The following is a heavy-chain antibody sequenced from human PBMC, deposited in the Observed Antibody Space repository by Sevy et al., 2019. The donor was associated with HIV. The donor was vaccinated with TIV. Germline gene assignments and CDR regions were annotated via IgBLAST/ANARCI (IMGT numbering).Heavy chain of an antibody. V-gene: IGHV3-15*01. CDR3: IAEVNVDYDFQATDV. CDR2: IKSESDGGAT. J-gene: IGHJ6*02. Sequence: GGSLRLSCTAAGFTYSNAWMSWVRQAPGKGLEWVGRIKSESDGGATDYAACVKGRFTISRDDSENTPYVQMNSLKTDDTTIYYWIAEVNVDYDFQATDVWGQGTPVTVSS. CDR1: GFTYSNAW. D-gene: IGHD3-16*01.